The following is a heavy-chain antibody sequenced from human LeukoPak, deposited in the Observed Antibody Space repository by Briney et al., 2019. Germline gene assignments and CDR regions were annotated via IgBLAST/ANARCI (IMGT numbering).Heavy chain of an antibody. CDR2: IYYSGST. Sequence: SETLSLTCTVSGGSISSSSYYWGWIRQPPGKGLEWIGSIYYSGSTYYNPSLKSRVTISVDTSKNQFSLKLSSVTAADTAVYYCARVLVGAKNFDYWGQGTLVTVSS. J-gene: IGHJ4*02. CDR1: GGSISSSSYY. D-gene: IGHD1-26*01. CDR3: ARVLVGAKNFDY. V-gene: IGHV4-39*07.